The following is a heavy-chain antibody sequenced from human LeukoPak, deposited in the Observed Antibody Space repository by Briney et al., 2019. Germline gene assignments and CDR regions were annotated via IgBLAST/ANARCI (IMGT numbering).Heavy chain of an antibody. V-gene: IGHV3-53*01. Sequence: QAGGPLRLSCAASGFTVSSNYMSWVRQAPGKGLEWVSVIYSGGSTYYADSVKGRFTISRDTPKNTLYLQMNSLRVEDTAVYYCASWPVGWYGEDSWGQGTLVTVSS. D-gene: IGHD6-19*01. CDR2: IYSGGST. CDR1: GFTVSSNY. CDR3: ASWPVGWYGEDS. J-gene: IGHJ4*02.